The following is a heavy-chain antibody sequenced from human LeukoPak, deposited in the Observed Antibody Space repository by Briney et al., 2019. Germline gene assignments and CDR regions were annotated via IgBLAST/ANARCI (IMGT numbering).Heavy chain of an antibody. D-gene: IGHD3-22*01. CDR1: GGTFSSYA. CDR2: IIPIFGTA. V-gene: IGHV1-69*05. J-gene: IGHJ3*02. CDR3: ARVDVVVTRAFDI. Sequence: SVKVSXEASGGTFSSYAISWVRQAPGQGLEWMGGIIPIFGTANYAQTLQGSVTITTDETPSRAYMELSSLRAESTGVYYCARVDVVVTRAFDIWGQGTMVTVSS.